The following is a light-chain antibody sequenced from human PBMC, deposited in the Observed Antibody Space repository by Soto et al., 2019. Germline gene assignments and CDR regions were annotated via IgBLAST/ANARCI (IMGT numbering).Light chain of an antibody. CDR3: LQYGSSPRT. J-gene: IGKJ2*02. V-gene: IGKV3-20*01. CDR2: VAP. CDR1: QSVSSSY. Sequence: EIVLTQSPGTLSLSPRESATLSCRASQSVSSSYLAGSQQKPGQAPRLLIYVAPSRATGIPDGFSGSGSGTDFTLTISELEPEDFAVYYCLQYGSSPRTFGQGTKLEIK.